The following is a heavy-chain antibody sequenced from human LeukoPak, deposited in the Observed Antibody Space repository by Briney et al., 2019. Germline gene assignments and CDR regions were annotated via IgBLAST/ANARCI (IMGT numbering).Heavy chain of an antibody. CDR1: GYTFTSYA. Sequence: ASVKVSCKASGYTFTSYAMHWVRQAPGQRLEWMGWINAGNGNTKYSQKFQGRVTITRDTSASTAYMELSSLRSEDTAVYYCARDSSIAAAGTVGYWGQGTLVTVSS. CDR3: ARDSSIAAAGTVGY. J-gene: IGHJ4*02. CDR2: INAGNGNT. V-gene: IGHV1-3*01. D-gene: IGHD6-13*01.